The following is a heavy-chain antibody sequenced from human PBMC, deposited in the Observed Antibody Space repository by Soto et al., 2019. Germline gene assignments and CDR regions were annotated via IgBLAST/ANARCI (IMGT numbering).Heavy chain of an antibody. CDR2: IYPGDSET. J-gene: IGHJ4*02. Sequence: GESLKISCQTAGYTFSSNWIGWVRQMPGKGLEWMGIIYPGDSETRYSPSFQGQVTISADRSLNTAYLQWASLQPSDTAIYYCAILLDSWGEPHYCYSWGQGTMVTVSS. D-gene: IGHD3-16*01. V-gene: IGHV5-51*01. CDR3: AILLDSWGEPHYCYS. CDR1: GYTFSSNW.